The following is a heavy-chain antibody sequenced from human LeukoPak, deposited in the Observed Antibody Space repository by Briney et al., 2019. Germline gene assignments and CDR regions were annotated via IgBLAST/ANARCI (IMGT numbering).Heavy chain of an antibody. Sequence: SETLSLTCTVSGYSISSGYYWGWIRQPPGKGLEWIGSIYHSGSTYYNPSLKSRVTISVDTSKNQFSLKLSSVTAADTAVYYCARDPPWGDYVGWFDPWGQGTLVTVSS. CDR1: GYSISSGYY. J-gene: IGHJ5*02. CDR3: ARDPPWGDYVGWFDP. D-gene: IGHD4-17*01. V-gene: IGHV4-38-2*02. CDR2: IYHSGST.